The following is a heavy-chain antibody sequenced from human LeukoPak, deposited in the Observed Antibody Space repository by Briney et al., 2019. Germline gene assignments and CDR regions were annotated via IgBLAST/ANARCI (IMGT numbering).Heavy chain of an antibody. CDR2: IHYSGST. CDR1: GGSISNHY. CDR3: ARDFGRGYCSTTSCFVPWFDP. Sequence: SETLSLTCTVSGGSISNHYWSWIRQPPGKGLEWIGYIHYSGSTNYNPSLKSRVTISVDTSKNQFSLKLTSVTAADTAVYYCARDFGRGYCSTTSCFVPWFDPWGQGTWSPSPQ. D-gene: IGHD2-2*01. V-gene: IGHV4-59*11. J-gene: IGHJ5*02.